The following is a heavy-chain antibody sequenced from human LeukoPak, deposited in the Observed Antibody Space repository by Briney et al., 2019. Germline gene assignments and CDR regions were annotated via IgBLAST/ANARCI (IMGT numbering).Heavy chain of an antibody. Sequence: PEGSLRLSCAASGFTFSSYGTHWVRQAPGKGLEWVAFIRYDGSNKYYADSVKGRFTISRDNSKNTLYLQMNSLRAEDTAVNYCAKDIGYCSGGSCYPSRDFDYWGQGTLVTVSS. D-gene: IGHD2-15*01. CDR3: AKDIGYCSGGSCYPSRDFDY. CDR2: IRYDGSNK. CDR1: GFTFSSYG. J-gene: IGHJ4*02. V-gene: IGHV3-30*02.